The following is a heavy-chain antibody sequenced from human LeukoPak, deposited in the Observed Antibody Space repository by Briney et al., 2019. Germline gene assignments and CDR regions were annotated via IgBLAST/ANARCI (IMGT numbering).Heavy chain of an antibody. CDR2: ISSSSSYI. J-gene: IGHJ4*02. CDR3: ARDQGYDFWSGYYLFDY. Sequence: GGSLRLSCAASGFTFSSYSMNWVRQAPGKGLEWVSSISSSSSYIYYADSVKGRFTISRDNAKNSLYLQMNSLRAEDTAVYYCARDQGYDFWSGYYLFDYWGQGTLVTVSS. D-gene: IGHD3-3*01. V-gene: IGHV3-21*01. CDR1: GFTFSSYS.